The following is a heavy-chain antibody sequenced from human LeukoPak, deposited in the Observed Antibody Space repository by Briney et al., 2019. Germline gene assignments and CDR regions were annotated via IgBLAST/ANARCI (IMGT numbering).Heavy chain of an antibody. CDR1: GFTFTTYW. CDR3: ARDAVDTANAV. V-gene: IGHV3-74*01. Sequence: GGSLGLSCAASGFTFTTYWMHWVRQAPGKGLVWVSHINSDGSITSYADSVKGRFTISRDNAKNTLYLQMNSLRAEDTAVYYCARDAVDTANAVWGQGTTVTVSS. D-gene: IGHD5-18*01. J-gene: IGHJ6*02. CDR2: INSDGSIT.